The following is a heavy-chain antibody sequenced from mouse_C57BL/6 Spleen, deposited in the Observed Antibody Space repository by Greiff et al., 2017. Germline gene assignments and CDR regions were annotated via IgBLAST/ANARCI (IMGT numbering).Heavy chain of an antibody. D-gene: IGHD4-1*02. Sequence: VQLQQSGAELVRPGASVTLSCKASGYTFTDYEMHWVKQTPVHGLEWIGAIDPETGGTAYNQKFKGKAILTADKSSSTAYMELRSLTSEDSAVYYCTREVPNWDYWGQGTTLTVSS. CDR1: GYTFTDYE. V-gene: IGHV1-15*01. CDR3: TREVPNWDY. CDR2: IDPETGGT. J-gene: IGHJ2*01.